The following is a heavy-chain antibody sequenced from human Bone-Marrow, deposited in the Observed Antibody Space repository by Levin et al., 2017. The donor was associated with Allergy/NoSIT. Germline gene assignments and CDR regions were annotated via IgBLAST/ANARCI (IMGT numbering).Heavy chain of an antibody. CDR3: TGGHWSGNSMDV. CDR2: ITTADSDSST. CDR1: EFTFSSYW. Sequence: GGSLRLSCAASEFTFSSYWMYWVRQAPGKGLVWVSRITTADSDSSTSYADSVKVRFTVSRDDAKNTVYLQMHSLRVEDTAVYYCTGGHWSGNSMDVWGQGTTVIVSS. J-gene: IGHJ6*02. D-gene: IGHD3-3*01. V-gene: IGHV3-74*01.